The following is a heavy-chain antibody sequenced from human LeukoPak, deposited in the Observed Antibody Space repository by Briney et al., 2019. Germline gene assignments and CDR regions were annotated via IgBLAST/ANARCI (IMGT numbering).Heavy chain of an antibody. D-gene: IGHD3-16*01. CDR2: ISGSGGST. CDR3: AKDPSPAGGFL. J-gene: IGHJ4*02. Sequence: PGGSLRLSCAASGFTFSSYAMSWVRQAPGKGLEWVSAISGSGGSTYHADSVKGRFTISKDNSKNTLYLQMNSLRAEDTAVYYCAKDPSPAGGFLWGQGTLVTVSS. CDR1: GFTFSSYA. V-gene: IGHV3-23*01.